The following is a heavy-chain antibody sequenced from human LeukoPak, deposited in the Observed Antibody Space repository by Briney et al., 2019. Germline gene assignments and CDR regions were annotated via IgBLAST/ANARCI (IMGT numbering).Heavy chain of an antibody. CDR1: GFTFSSYS. V-gene: IGHV3-21*01. CDR2: ISSSSSYI. D-gene: IGHD2-2*01. J-gene: IGHJ4*02. Sequence: PGGSLRLSCAASGFTFSSYSMNWVRQAPGKGLEWVSSISSSSSYIYYADSVKGRFTISRDNAKNSLYLQMNSLRAEDTAVYYCARVLHCSSTSCYLPPFDYWGQGTLVTVSS. CDR3: ARVLHCSSTSCYLPPFDY.